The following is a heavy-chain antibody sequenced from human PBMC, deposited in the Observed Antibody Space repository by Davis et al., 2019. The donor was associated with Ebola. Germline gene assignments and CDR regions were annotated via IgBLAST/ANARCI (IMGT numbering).Heavy chain of an antibody. J-gene: IGHJ4*02. Sequence: GESLKISCAASGFTFSSYSMNWVRQAPGKGLEWVSYISSSSSTIYYADSVKGRFTISRDNAKNSLYLQMNSLRAEDTAVYYCAKGTAMVFGEFDYWGQGTLVTVSS. CDR3: AKGTAMVFGEFDY. CDR2: ISSSSSTI. D-gene: IGHD5-18*01. CDR1: GFTFSSYS. V-gene: IGHV3-48*01.